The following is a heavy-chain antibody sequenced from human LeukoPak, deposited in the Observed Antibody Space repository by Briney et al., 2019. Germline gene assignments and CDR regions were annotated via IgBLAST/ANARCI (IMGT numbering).Heavy chain of an antibody. CDR1: GYTFTSYG. D-gene: IGHD3-22*01. Sequence: ASVKVSCKASGYTFTSYGISWVRQAPGQGLEWMGWISAYNGNTNYAQKLQGRVTMTTDTSTSTAYMELRSLRSDDTAVYYCARDRGHYDSSGYPNWFDPWGQGTLVTVSS. V-gene: IGHV1-18*01. CDR2: ISAYNGNT. CDR3: ARDRGHYDSSGYPNWFDP. J-gene: IGHJ5*02.